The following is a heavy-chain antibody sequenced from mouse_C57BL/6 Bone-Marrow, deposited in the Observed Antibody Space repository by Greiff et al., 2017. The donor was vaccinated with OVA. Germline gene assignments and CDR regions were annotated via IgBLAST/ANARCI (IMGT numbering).Heavy chain of an antibody. CDR3: ARRTTIEDY. CDR2: INPGSGGT. J-gene: IGHJ2*01. Sequence: QVQLQQSGAELVRPGTSVKVSCKASGYAFTNYLIEWVKQRPGQGLEWIGVINPGSGGTNYNEKLKGKATLTADKSSSTAYMQLSSLTSEDSAVYFCARRTTIEDYWGQGTTLTVSS. CDR1: GYAFTNYL. V-gene: IGHV1-54*01. D-gene: IGHD5-5*01.